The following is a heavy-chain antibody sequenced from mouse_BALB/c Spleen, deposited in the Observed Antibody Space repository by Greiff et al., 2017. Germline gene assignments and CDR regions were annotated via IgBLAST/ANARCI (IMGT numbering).Heavy chain of an antibody. V-gene: IGHV1-80*01. D-gene: IGHD3-3*01. Sequence: VQLQQSGAELVRPGSSVKISCKASGYAFRCYWMNWVKQRPGQGLEWIGQIYPGDGDTNYNGKFKGKATLTADKASSPAYMQLSSLTSEDSAVYCCARGDFFAYGGQGTLVTVAA. J-gene: IGHJ3*01. CDR1: GYAFRCYW. CDR3: ARGDFFAY. CDR2: IYPGDGDT.